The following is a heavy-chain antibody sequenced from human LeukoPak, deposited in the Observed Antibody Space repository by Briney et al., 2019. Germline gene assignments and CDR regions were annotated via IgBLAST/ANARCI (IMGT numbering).Heavy chain of an antibody. J-gene: IGHJ5*02. D-gene: IGHD3-3*01. CDR2: ISSSGNTI. CDR1: GFTFSVYY. Sequence: GGSLRLSCAASGFTFSVYYMSWIRQAPGKGLEWLSYISSSGNTIYYADSVKGRFTISRDNAKNSLFLQMNSLRAEDTAMYYCARAGDYDFWSGYSLDPWGQGTLVTVSS. CDR3: ARAGDYDFWSGYSLDP. V-gene: IGHV3-11*04.